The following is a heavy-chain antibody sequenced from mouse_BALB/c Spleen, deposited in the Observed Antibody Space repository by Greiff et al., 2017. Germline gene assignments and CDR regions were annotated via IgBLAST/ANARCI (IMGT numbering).Heavy chain of an antibody. CDR3: ASGLLFAY. Sequence: VQLKQSGAELVKPGASVKLSCTASGFNIKDTYMHWVKQRPEQGLEGIGRIDPANGNTKYDPKFQGKATITADTSSNPAYLQLSSLTSEDTAVYYCASGLLFAYWGQGTLVTVSA. J-gene: IGHJ3*01. D-gene: IGHD6-1*01. CDR1: GFNIKDTY. CDR2: IDPANGNT. V-gene: IGHV14-3*02.